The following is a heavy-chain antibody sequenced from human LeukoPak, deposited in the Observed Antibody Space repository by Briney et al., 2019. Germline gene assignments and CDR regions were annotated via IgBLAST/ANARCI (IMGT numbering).Heavy chain of an antibody. CDR3: AKDWQWLVSGAFDI. V-gene: IGHV3-30*18. CDR1: GFTLSSHG. CDR2: ISYDGSNK. J-gene: IGHJ3*02. Sequence: GGSLRLSCAESGFTLSSHGLHWVRQAPGKGLEWVAVISYDGSNKYYADSVKGRFTISRDNSKNTLYLQMNSLRAEDTAVYYCAKDWQWLVSGAFDIWGQGTMVTVSS. D-gene: IGHD6-19*01.